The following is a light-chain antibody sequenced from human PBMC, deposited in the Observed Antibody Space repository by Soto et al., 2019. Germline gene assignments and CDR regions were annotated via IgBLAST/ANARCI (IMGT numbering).Light chain of an antibody. J-gene: IGLJ1*01. V-gene: IGLV1-51*01. CDR1: SSNIGGNS. Sequence: QSVMTQPPSVSAAPGQKVTISCSGSSSNIGGNSVSWYQQLPGTAPKLLIYDDNKRPSGIPDRFSGSKSGTSATLGITGFQNGDEADYYCGSWDSSLIADVFGTGTKLTVL. CDR3: GSWDSSLIADV. CDR2: DDN.